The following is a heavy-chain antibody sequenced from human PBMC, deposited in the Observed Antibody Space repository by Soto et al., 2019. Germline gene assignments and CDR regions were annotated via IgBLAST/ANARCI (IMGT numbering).Heavy chain of an antibody. CDR1: GYTFTSYG. CDR3: ARAVDYYDSSGYYTHEYFQH. D-gene: IGHD3-22*01. J-gene: IGHJ1*01. Sequence: QVQLVQSGAEVKKPGASVKVSCRASGYTFTSYGITWVRQAPGQGLEWMGWISPYNGNTNYAQKLQGRVTMTTDTSTSTADMELRSLRSDDTAVYYCARAVDYYDSSGYYTHEYFQHWGQGTLGTVSS. CDR2: ISPYNGNT. V-gene: IGHV1-18*01.